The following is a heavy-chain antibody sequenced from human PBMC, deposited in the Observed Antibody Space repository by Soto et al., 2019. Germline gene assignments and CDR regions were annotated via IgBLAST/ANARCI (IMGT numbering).Heavy chain of an antibody. V-gene: IGHV3-74*01. J-gene: IGHJ6*02. CDR2: INSDGSST. CDR3: ARVRVTMIVVNGMDV. Sequence: EVQLVESGGGLVQPGGSLRLSCAVSGFTFSSYWMHWVRQAPGKGLVWVSRINSDGSSTSYADSVKGRFTISRYNAKNTLYLQMNSLRAEDTAVYYCARVRVTMIVVNGMDVWGQGTRVTVSS. D-gene: IGHD3-22*01. CDR1: GFTFSSYW.